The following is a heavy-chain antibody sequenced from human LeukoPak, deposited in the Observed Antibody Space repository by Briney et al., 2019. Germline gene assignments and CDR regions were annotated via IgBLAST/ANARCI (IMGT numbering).Heavy chain of an antibody. J-gene: IGHJ6*03. Sequence: SETLSLTCTVSGGSISSYYWSWIRQPPGKGLEWIGYIYYSGSTNYNPSLKSRVTISVDTSKNQFSLKLSSVTAADTAVYYCARSFHSSSSLYYYYYMDVWGKGTTVTVSS. CDR2: IYYSGST. CDR1: GGSISSYY. V-gene: IGHV4-59*01. D-gene: IGHD6-6*01. CDR3: ARSFHSSSSLYYYYYMDV.